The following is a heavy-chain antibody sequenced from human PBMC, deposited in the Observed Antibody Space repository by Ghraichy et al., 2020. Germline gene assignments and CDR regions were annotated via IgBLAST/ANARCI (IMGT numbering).Heavy chain of an antibody. Sequence: GGSLRLSCAASGFKFSRYGMHWVRQAPGKGLEWVAVTSYDGSNKVYGGSVQGRFTISRDNAKNTLFLQMNSLRREDTAVYYCAKERDTSGYYSFRGDYYGMDVWGQGTTVTVS. CDR2: TSYDGSNK. CDR3: AKERDTSGYYSFRGDYYGMDV. V-gene: IGHV3-30*18. J-gene: IGHJ6*02. D-gene: IGHD3-22*01. CDR1: GFKFSRYG.